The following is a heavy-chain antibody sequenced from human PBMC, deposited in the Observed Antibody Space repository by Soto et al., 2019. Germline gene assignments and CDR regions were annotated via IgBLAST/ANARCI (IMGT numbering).Heavy chain of an antibody. CDR3: ARDKITGLCDF. Sequence: QVQLQQWGAGLLKPSETLSLTCAVYGGSFSGYYWTWIRQPPRTGLEWNGGINHSGSTNYNPSLKSRVTISVGTSKNQFALRLTSVTAADTAVYYCARDKITGLCDFWGQGTLGTVSS. J-gene: IGHJ4*02. CDR2: INHSGST. D-gene: IGHD2-8*02. CDR1: GGSFSGYY. V-gene: IGHV4-34*01.